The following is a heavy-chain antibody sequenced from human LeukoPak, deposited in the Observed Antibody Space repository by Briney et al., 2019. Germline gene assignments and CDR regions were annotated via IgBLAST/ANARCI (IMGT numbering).Heavy chain of an antibody. CDR1: GGTFNNYA. V-gene: IGHV1-69*04. CDR2: IIPMLNIP. J-gene: IGHJ5*02. D-gene: IGHD3-10*01. CDR3: ARDPHASGSRMRWLDP. Sequence: VASVKVSCKASGGTFNNYAISWVRQAPGHGLEWMGRIIPMLNIPNYAPKFLGRVTITADKSTSTAYMELTRLTSEDTATYYCARDPHASGSRMRWLDPWGQGTLVTVSS.